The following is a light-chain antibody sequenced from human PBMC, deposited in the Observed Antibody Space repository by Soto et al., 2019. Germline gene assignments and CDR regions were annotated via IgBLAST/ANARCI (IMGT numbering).Light chain of an antibody. J-gene: IGKJ1*01. CDR2: AAS. Sequence: DIQLTQSPSSVSASVGDRVTITCRASQDISTRLAWYQQKPGTAPKLLIYAASTLLSGVPSRFSGSGSGTDFSLTVSSLQPEDLATYFCQQANTYPWTFGQGTKVDIK. V-gene: IGKV1-12*01. CDR1: QDISTR. CDR3: QQANTYPWT.